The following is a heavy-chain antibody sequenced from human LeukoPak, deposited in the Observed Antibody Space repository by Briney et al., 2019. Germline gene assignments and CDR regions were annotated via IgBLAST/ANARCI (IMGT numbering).Heavy chain of an antibody. J-gene: IGHJ4*02. D-gene: IGHD3-10*01. CDR1: GFTFSSYS. CDR3: AREVWFREFFIPPYFDY. Sequence: PGGSLRLSCAASGFTFSSYSMNWVRQAPGKGLEWVSSISSSSSYIYYADSVKGRFTISRDNAKNSLYLQMNSLRAEDTAVYYRAREVWFREFFIPPYFDYWGQGTLVTVSS. V-gene: IGHV3-21*01. CDR2: ISSSSSYI.